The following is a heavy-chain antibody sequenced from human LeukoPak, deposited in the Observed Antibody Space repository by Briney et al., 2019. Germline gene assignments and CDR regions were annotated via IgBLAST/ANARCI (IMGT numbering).Heavy chain of an antibody. CDR3: AKDVHYDNGGY. D-gene: IGHD3-9*01. Sequence: GGSLRLSCAASGFTFSSYGMHWIRQAPGKGLEWVAVLSYDGSNKYYADSVKGRFTISRDNSKNTLYLQMNSLRAEDTAVYYCAKDVHYDNGGYWGQGTLVTVSS. V-gene: IGHV3-30*18. CDR1: GFTFSSYG. CDR2: LSYDGSNK. J-gene: IGHJ4*02.